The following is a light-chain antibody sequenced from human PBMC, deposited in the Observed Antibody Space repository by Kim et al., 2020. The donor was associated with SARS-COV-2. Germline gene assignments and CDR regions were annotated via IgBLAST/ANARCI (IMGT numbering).Light chain of an antibody. CDR3: NSRDSSGNHLWV. J-gene: IGLJ3*02. CDR1: SLRSYY. CDR2: GKN. Sequence: SSELTQDPAVSVALGQTVRITCQGDSLRSYYASWYQQKPGQAPVLVIYGKNYRPSGIPDRFSGASSGNTASLTITGAQAEDEADYYCNSRDSSGNHLWVFGGGTQLTVL. V-gene: IGLV3-19*01.